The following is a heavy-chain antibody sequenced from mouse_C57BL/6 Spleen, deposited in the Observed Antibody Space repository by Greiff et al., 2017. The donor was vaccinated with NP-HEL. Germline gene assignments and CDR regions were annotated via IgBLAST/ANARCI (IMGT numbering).Heavy chain of an antibody. CDR1: GFTFSSYG. V-gene: IGHV5-6*01. D-gene: IGHD1-1*01. CDR2: ISSGGSYT. CDR3: ARQSTTVVHWYFDV. J-gene: IGHJ1*03. Sequence: EVKLMESGGDLVKPGGSLKLSCAASGFTFSSYGMSWVRQTPDKRLEWVATISSGGSYTYYPGSVQGRFTISRDNAKNTLYLQMSSLKSEDTAMYYCARQSTTVVHWYFDVWGTGTTVTVSS.